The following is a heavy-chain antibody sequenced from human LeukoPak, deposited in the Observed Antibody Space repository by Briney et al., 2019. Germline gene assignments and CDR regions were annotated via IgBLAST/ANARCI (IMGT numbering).Heavy chain of an antibody. J-gene: IGHJ5*02. CDR2: IYYSVTT. CDR3: ARDSSSGFNWFDP. Sequence: SETLSLTCTVSGGSISSDYWSWIRQPPGKGLEWIGYIYYSVTTKYNPSLKSRVTISVDTSKNQFSLRLSSVTAADTAVYYCARDSSSGFNWFDPWGQGTLVTVSS. D-gene: IGHD6-19*01. CDR1: GGSISSDY. V-gene: IGHV4-59*01.